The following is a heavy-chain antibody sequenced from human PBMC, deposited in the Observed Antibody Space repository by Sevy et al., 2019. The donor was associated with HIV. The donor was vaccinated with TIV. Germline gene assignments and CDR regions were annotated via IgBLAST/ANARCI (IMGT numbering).Heavy chain of an antibody. Sequence: GGSLRLSCAASGFTFSGAWMSWVRRVPGKGLEWLGRIKSETDGGATDYAAPVKGRFTISRDDSKKTVYLQVNSLQVEDTAVYYCTTDLGIYASKWGQGTLVTVSS. J-gene: IGHJ4*02. D-gene: IGHD3-16*01. CDR1: GFTFSGAW. CDR3: TTDLGIYASK. V-gene: IGHV3-15*01. CDR2: IKSETDGGAT.